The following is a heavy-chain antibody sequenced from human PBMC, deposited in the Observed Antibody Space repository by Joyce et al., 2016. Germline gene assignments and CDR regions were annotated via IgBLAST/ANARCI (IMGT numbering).Heavy chain of an antibody. D-gene: IGHD4-17*01. CDR3: VKDNGDAGYYFHGLDV. J-gene: IGHJ6*02. Sequence: QVHLVESGGGVVQPGRSLRLSCVASGFTFRKYGMHWVRQAPGKWVGWVVVIAYDGDNKYYLASVKGRFTISRDNSKSTLYLQLNSLTTEDTGVYFCVKDNGDAGYYFHGLDVWGRGTTVAVPS. V-gene: IGHV3-30*18. CDR2: IAYDGDNK. CDR1: GFTFRKYG.